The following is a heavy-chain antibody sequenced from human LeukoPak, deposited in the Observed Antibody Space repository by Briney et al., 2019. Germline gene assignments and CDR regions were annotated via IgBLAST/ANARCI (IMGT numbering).Heavy chain of an antibody. Sequence: SETLSLICTVSGDSISIYYWSWIRQPAGKGLECIGRIYTSGSTNYNPSLKNRVTISVDTSKNQFSLKLSTVTAADTAVYYCASTTYYYDSSRYYYLDYWGQGTLVTVPS. CDR1: GDSISIYY. D-gene: IGHD3-22*01. CDR3: ASTTYYYDSSRYYYLDY. CDR2: IYTSGST. J-gene: IGHJ4*02. V-gene: IGHV4-4*07.